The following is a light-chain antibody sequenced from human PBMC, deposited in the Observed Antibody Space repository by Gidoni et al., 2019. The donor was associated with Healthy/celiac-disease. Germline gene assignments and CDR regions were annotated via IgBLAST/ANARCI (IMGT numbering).Light chain of an antibody. CDR1: QSVSSY. CDR2: DAS. J-gene: IGKJ1*01. Sequence: ELVLTQSPATLSLSPGERATLSCRASQSVSSYLAWYQQKPGQAPRLLIYDASNRATGIPARFSGSGSGTDFTLTISSLEPEDFAVYYCQQRSNWAPWTFGQGTKVEIK. V-gene: IGKV3-11*01. CDR3: QQRSNWAPWT.